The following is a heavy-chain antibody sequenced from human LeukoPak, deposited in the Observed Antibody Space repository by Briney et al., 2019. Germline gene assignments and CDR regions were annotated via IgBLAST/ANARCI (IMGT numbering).Heavy chain of an antibody. J-gene: IGHJ4*02. D-gene: IGHD3-22*01. Sequence: SETLSLTCTVSGGSISSYYWSWIRQPAGKGLEWIGRIYTSGSTNHNPSLKSRVTMSVDTSKNQFSLKLSSVTAADTAVYYCARARQYYYDSSGYSYFDYWGQGTLVTVSS. CDR2: IYTSGST. CDR1: GGSISSYY. CDR3: ARARQYYYDSSGYSYFDY. V-gene: IGHV4-4*07.